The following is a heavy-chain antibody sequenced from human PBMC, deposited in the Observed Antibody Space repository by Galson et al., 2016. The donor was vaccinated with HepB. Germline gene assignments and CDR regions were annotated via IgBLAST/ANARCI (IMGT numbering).Heavy chain of an antibody. D-gene: IGHD6-19*01. V-gene: IGHV3-7*03. Sequence: SVRLSCAASGFTFSTYWMSWVRQAPGKGLEWLANIKKDGSEQFYIDSVKGRFTISRDNAKNSLYLQMNSLRADDTAIYYCVGDHGWFLRNWGQGALVSVSS. CDR1: GFTFSTYW. CDR3: VGDHGWFLRN. CDR2: IKKDGSEQ. J-gene: IGHJ4*02.